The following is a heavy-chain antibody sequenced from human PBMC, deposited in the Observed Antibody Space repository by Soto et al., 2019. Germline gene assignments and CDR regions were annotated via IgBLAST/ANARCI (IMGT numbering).Heavy chain of an antibody. V-gene: IGHV1-69*13. D-gene: IGHD3-22*01. Sequence: ASVKVSCKASGDTFRSYAINWVRQAPEQGLEWMGGIIPMFGTANYAQKFKGRVTITAGESTSTVYMELSSLRSEDTAVYYCARVGPAHYYDSSGYYSPLDYWGQGTLVTVSS. CDR2: IIPMFGTA. CDR1: GDTFRSYA. CDR3: ARVGPAHYYDSSGYYSPLDY. J-gene: IGHJ4*02.